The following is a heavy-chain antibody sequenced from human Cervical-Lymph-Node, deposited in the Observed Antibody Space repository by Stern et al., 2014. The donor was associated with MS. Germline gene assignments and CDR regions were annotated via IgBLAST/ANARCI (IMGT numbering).Heavy chain of an antibody. D-gene: IGHD3-10*01. CDR1: GYTFSGYS. J-gene: IGHJ4*02. Sequence: VQLVESGSELKKPGASVKVSCKASGYTFSGYSLNWVRQAPGQGLERMGWINTNSGNPTYAQGFTGRFVFSLDTSVSTAYLQISSLKTEDTGIYFCARFVDYPMGRVFDVWGQGTQVTVSS. V-gene: IGHV7-4-1*02. CDR3: ARFVDYPMGRVFDV. CDR2: INTNSGNP.